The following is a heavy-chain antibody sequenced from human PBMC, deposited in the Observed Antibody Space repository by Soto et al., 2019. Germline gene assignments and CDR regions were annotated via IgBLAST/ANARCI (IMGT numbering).Heavy chain of an antibody. V-gene: IGHV3-73*01. J-gene: IGHJ4*02. D-gene: IGHD1-26*01. CDR1: GFTFSGSA. CDR2: IKSKVNNYAT. CDR3: TRLIDSGRFVRFDS. Sequence: PGGSLRLSCAASGFTFSGSAMHWVRQASGKGLEWIGRIKSKVNNYATAYAASVKGRFTISRDDSQNTAYLQMNSLKTEDTAVYYCTRLIDSGRFVRFDSWGQGTLVTVSS.